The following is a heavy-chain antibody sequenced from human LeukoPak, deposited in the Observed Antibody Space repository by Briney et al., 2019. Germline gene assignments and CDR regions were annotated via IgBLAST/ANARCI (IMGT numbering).Heavy chain of an antibody. CDR2: ISWNSGNM. Sequence: GGSLRLSCAASGFTFRSYWMSWVRQAPGKGLEWVSSISWNSGNMYYVDSVKGRFTISRDNAKNSLSLQMNSLKPEDTALYYCAKGPGLGAGKRYLDLWGRGTLVIVSS. CDR1: GFTFRSYW. V-gene: IGHV3-9*01. CDR3: AKGPGLGAGKRYLDL. J-gene: IGHJ2*01. D-gene: IGHD6-13*01.